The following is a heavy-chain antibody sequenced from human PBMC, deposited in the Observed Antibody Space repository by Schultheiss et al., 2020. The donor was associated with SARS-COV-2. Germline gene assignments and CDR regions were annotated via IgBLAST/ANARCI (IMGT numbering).Heavy chain of an antibody. J-gene: IGHJ4*02. CDR1: GFTFSDYY. CDR3: ARGNDILTGYYFGY. CDR2: ISSSGSTI. Sequence: GESLKISCAASGFTFSDYYMSWIRQAPGKGLEWVSYISSSGSTIYYADSVKGRFTISRDNAKNSLYLQMNSLRAEDTAVYYCARGNDILTGYYFGYWGQGTLVTVSS. D-gene: IGHD3-9*01. V-gene: IGHV3-11*04.